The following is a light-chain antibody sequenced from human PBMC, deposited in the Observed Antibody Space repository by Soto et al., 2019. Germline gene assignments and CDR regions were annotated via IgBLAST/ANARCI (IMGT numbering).Light chain of an antibody. CDR3: HQFNSYPIT. V-gene: IGKV1-9*01. Sequence: DIQLTQSPSFLSASVGDRVTITCRASQGISSYLAWYQQKPVKAPKLMIYAASTLQSGVPSRFSGSGSGTEFTLTVSSLQPEDFATYYCHQFNSYPITFGQGTRLEIK. CDR1: QGISSY. J-gene: IGKJ5*01. CDR2: AAS.